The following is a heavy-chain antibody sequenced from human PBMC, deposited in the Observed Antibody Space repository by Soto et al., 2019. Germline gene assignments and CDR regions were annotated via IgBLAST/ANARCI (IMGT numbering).Heavy chain of an antibody. CDR1: GYTFTSYA. CDR2: INAGNGNT. Sequence: ASVKVSCKASGYTFTSYAMHWVRQAPGQRLEWMGWINAGNGNTKYSQKFQGRVTITRDTSASTAYMELSSLRSEDTAVYYCARASGYHYYYYGMDVWGQGTTVTVSS. V-gene: IGHV1-3*01. D-gene: IGHD3-10*01. CDR3: ARASGYHYYYYGMDV. J-gene: IGHJ6*02.